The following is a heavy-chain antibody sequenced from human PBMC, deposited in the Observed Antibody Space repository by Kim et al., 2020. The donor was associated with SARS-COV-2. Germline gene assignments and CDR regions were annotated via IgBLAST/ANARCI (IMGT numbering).Heavy chain of an antibody. V-gene: IGHV1-3*01. D-gene: IGHD6-13*01. Sequence: RKCQDRVTITRDTSANTAYPELTRLKSEDTAVYYCARGIGSSWFEFFDSWGQGTLVTVSS. J-gene: IGHJ4*02. CDR3: ARGIGSSWFEFFDS.